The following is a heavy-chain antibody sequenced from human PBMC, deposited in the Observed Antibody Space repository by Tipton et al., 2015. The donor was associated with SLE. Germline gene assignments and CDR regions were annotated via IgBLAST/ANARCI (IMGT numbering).Heavy chain of an antibody. CDR3: ARFTNYYDSSGYQP. CDR2: IYYSGST. D-gene: IGHD3-22*01. Sequence: TLSLTCTVSGGSISSSSYYWGWIRQPPGKGLEWIGSIYYSGSTYYNPSLKSRVTISVDTSKNQFSLKLSSVTAADTAVYYCARFTNYYDSSGYQPWGQGTLVIVSS. V-gene: IGHV4-39*07. CDR1: GGSISSSSYY. J-gene: IGHJ4*02.